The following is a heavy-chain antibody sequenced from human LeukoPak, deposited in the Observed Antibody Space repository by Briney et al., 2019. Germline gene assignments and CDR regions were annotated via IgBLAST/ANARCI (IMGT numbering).Heavy chain of an antibody. CDR1: GGSFSGYY. D-gene: IGHD2-8*01. CDR2: INHSGST. Sequence: PSETLSLTCAVYGGSFSGYYWSWIRQPPGKGLEWIGEINHSGSTNYNPSLKSRVTISVDTSKNQFSLKLSSVTAADTAVYYCATRAGYCTNGVCPDYWGQGTLVTVSS. J-gene: IGHJ4*02. V-gene: IGHV4-34*01. CDR3: ATRAGYCTNGVCPDY.